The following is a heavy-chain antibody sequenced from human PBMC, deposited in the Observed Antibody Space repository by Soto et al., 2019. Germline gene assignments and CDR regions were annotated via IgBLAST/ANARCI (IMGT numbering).Heavy chain of an antibody. CDR2: IYYSGST. D-gene: IGHD3-10*01. J-gene: IGHJ6*02. V-gene: IGHV4-30-4*01. CDR1: GGSISSGDYY. CDR3: ARDLDGSGSYHRYGMDV. Sequence: SETLSLTCTVSGGSISSGDYYWSWIRHPPGKGLEWIGYIYYSGSTYYNPSLKSRVTISVDTSKNQFSLKLSSVTAADTAVYYCARDLDGSGSYHRYGMDVWGQGTTVTVSS.